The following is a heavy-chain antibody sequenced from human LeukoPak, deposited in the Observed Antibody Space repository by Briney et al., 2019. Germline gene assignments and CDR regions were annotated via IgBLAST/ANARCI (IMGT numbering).Heavy chain of an antibody. CDR1: GGSFSAYY. CDR3: ARRETYDILTGYGYYYMDV. V-gene: IGHV4-34*01. J-gene: IGHJ6*03. D-gene: IGHD3-9*01. Sequence: SETLSLTCTVYGGSFSAYYWSWIRQPPGKGLEWIGEINHSGSTNYNPSLKSRVTISVDTSKNQFSLKLSSVTAADTAVYYCARRETYDILTGYGYYYMDVWGKGTTVTISS. CDR2: INHSGST.